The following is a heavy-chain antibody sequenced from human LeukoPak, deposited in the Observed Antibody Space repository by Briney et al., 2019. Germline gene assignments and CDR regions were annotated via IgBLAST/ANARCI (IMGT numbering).Heavy chain of an antibody. CDR1: GGTFISYA. CDR3: ARSVAAASLRAFDI. CDR2: IIPIFGTA. Sequence: GASVKVSFKASGGTFISYAISWVRQAPGQGLEWMGGIIPIFGTANYAQKFQGRVTITADKSTSTAYMELSSLGSEDTAVYYCARSVAAASLRAFDIWGQGTMVTVSS. V-gene: IGHV1-69*06. J-gene: IGHJ3*02. D-gene: IGHD6-13*01.